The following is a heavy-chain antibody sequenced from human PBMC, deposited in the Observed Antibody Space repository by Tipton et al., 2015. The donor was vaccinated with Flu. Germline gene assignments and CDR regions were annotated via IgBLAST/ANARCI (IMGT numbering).Heavy chain of an antibody. Sequence: QVQLVQSGAEVKKPGASVKVSCKASGYTFTSYDINWVRQATGQGLEWMGWMNPNSGNTGYAQKFQGRVTMTRNTSISTAYMELSSLRSEDPAVYYCASRSLDFWSGPFDYWGQGTLVTVSS. J-gene: IGHJ4*02. CDR1: GYTFTSYD. CDR2: MNPNSGNT. D-gene: IGHD3-3*01. CDR3: ASRSLDFWSGPFDY. V-gene: IGHV1-8*01.